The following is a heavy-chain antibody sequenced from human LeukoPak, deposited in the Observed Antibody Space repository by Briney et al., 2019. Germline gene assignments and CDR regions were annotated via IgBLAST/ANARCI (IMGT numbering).Heavy chain of an antibody. CDR3: ARVGTDLAVAGDYYGMDV. D-gene: IGHD6-19*01. CDR2: IYYSGST. Sequence: PSETLSLTCTVSGGSISSSSYYWGWIRQPPGKGLEWIGSIYYSGSTYYNPSLKSRVTISVDKSKNQFSLKLSSVTAADTAVYYCARVGTDLAVAGDYYGMDVWGQGTTVTVSS. V-gene: IGHV4-39*07. J-gene: IGHJ6*02. CDR1: GGSISSSSYY.